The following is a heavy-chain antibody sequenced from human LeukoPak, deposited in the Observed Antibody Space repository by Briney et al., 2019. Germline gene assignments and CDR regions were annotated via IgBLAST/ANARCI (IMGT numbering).Heavy chain of an antibody. CDR2: IYHSGST. CDR3: ARHVNWGFDY. Sequence: PSETLSLTCAVSGYTISSGYYWGWIRQPPGKGVEWIGSIYHSGSTYYNPSLKSRVTISVDTSKNQFSLKLSSVTASDMAVYYCARHVNWGFDYWGQGTLVTVSS. CDR1: GYTISSGYY. V-gene: IGHV4-38-2*01. D-gene: IGHD7-27*01. J-gene: IGHJ4*02.